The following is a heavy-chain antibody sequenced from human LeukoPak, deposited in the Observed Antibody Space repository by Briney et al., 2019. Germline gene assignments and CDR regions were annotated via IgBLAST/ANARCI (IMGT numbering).Heavy chain of an antibody. Sequence: GRSLRLSCAASGFTFDDYAMHWVRQAPGKGLEWVSGISWNSGSIGYADSVKGRFTISRDNAKNSLYLQMNSLRAEDTAVYYCARDDRLDYWGQGTLVTVSS. CDR2: ISWNSGSI. V-gene: IGHV3-9*01. CDR1: GFTFDDYA. J-gene: IGHJ4*02. CDR3: ARDDRLDY.